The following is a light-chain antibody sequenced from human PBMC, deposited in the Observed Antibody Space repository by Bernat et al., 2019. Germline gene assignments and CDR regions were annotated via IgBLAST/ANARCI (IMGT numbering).Light chain of an antibody. CDR2: EVS. Sequence: QPASVSGSPGQSITISCTGTSSDVGSYNLVSWYQQHPGKAPKLMIYEVSKRPSGVSNRFSGSKSGNTASLTISGLQAEDEADYYCCSYAGSSTWVFGGGTKLTVL. J-gene: IGLJ3*02. V-gene: IGLV2-23*02. CDR1: SSDVGSYNL. CDR3: CSYAGSSTWV.